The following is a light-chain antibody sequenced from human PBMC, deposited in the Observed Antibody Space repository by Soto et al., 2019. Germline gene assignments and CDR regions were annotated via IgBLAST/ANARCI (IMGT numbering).Light chain of an antibody. CDR3: QQHNYWPS. CDR2: SAS. V-gene: IGKV3-15*01. J-gene: IGKJ2*01. Sequence: EIVMTQSPATLSVSPGERATLSCRASQSVATNLAWYQQKPGQVPRLLIHSASTRATGVPARFSGSGSGTEFTLTISILQSEDFAVYYCQQHNYWPSFGQGTKLEIK. CDR1: QSVATN.